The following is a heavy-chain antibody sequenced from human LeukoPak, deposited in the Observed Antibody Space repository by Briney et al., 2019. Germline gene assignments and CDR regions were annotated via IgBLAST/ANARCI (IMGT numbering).Heavy chain of an antibody. CDR3: ARGDDYGGAWYYFDY. V-gene: IGHV3-53*01. D-gene: IGHD4-23*01. J-gene: IGHJ4*02. CDR1: GFTVSSNY. Sequence: GGSLRLSCAASGFTVSSNYMNWVRQAPGKGLEWLSVIYSGGSTYYADSVKGRFTISRDNSKNTLFLQMNSLRAEDTAKYYCARGDDYGGAWYYFDYWGQGTLVTVSS. CDR2: IYSGGST.